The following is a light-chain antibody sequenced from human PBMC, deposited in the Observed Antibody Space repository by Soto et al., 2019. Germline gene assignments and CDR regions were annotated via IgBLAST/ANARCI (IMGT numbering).Light chain of an antibody. CDR3: QQSYSTWIT. Sequence: DIQVTESPSTLPASVGDRVTITCRASQSISSWLAWYQQKPGKAPKVLIYDASSLESGVPSRFSGSGSGTDFTLTISSLQPEDFETYYCQQSYSTWITFGQGTRLEI. CDR1: QSISSW. V-gene: IGKV1-5*01. CDR2: DAS. J-gene: IGKJ5*01.